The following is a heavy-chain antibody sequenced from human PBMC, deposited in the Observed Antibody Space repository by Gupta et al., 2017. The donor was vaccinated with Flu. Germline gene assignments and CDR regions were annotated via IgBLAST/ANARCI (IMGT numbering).Heavy chain of an antibody. J-gene: IGHJ4*02. V-gene: IGHV4-39*01. CDR1: GGSISSGHYY. Sequence: QLQLQESGPGLVKPSETLSLTCTVSGGSISSGHYYWGWIRQPPGKGLELIGTIYYSGSTYHNPSLKSRVTISVDTSKNQFSLKLTSVTAADTAVYYCARQPSLGGPQPFDYWGQGTLVTVSS. CDR2: IYYSGST. CDR3: ARQPSLGGPQPFDY. D-gene: IGHD3-10*01.